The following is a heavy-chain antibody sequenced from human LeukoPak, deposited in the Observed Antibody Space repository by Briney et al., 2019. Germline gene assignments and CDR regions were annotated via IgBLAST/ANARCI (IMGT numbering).Heavy chain of an antibody. CDR1: VGSICSYY. J-gene: IGHJ6*02. D-gene: IGHD5-24*01. CDR3: ARLPLQFGRSKPYYYYGMDV. V-gene: IGHV4-59*08. Sequence: SEALSLTCTVSVGSICSYYWSWIRQPPGKGLEWIGYIYYSESTYYNPSLKSRVTISVDTSKNQFSLKLSSVTAADTAVYYCARLPLQFGRSKPYYYYGMDVWGQGTTVTVSS. CDR2: IYYSEST.